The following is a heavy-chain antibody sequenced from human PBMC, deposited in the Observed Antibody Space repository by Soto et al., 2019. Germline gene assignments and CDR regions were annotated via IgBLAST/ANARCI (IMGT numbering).Heavy chain of an antibody. D-gene: IGHD3-9*01. J-gene: IGHJ3*02. CDR2: ISSSSSTI. Sequence: GGSLRLSCAASGFTFSSYSMNWVRQAPGKGLEWVSYISSSSSTIYYADSVKGRFTISRDNAKNSLYLQMNSLRAEDTAVYYCAREASPSLYDILTGYQPDAFDIWGQGTMVTVSS. CDR3: AREASPSLYDILTGYQPDAFDI. V-gene: IGHV3-48*01. CDR1: GFTFSSYS.